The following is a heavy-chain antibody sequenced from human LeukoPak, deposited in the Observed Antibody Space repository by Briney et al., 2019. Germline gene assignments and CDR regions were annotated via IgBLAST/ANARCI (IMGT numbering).Heavy chain of an antibody. D-gene: IGHD1-14*01. Sequence: SETLSLTCSVSGCSISSLYWSWIRQPPGKGLEWIGYIYYTGSTNYNPSLKSRVTMFVDMSKNQFSLRLSSVTAADTAVYYCAREIVGGFNPGAYWGQGTLVTVSS. CDR1: GCSISSLY. J-gene: IGHJ4*02. CDR2: IYYTGST. V-gene: IGHV4-59*12. CDR3: AREIVGGFNPGAY.